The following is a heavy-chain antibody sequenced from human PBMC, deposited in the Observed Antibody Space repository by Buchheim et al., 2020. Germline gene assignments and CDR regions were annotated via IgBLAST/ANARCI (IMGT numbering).Heavy chain of an antibody. CDR1: GGTFSSYA. D-gene: IGHD3-22*01. CDR2: IIPIFGTA. J-gene: IGHJ6*02. CDR3: ARDYYDSSGYYYEHYYYGMDV. V-gene: IGHV1-69*01. Sequence: QVQLVQSGAEVKKPGSSVKVSCKASGGTFSSYAISWVRQAPGQGLEWMGGIIPIFGTANYAQKLQGRVTITADESTSTAYMELSSLRSEDTAVYYCARDYYDSSGYYYEHYYYGMDVWGQGTT.